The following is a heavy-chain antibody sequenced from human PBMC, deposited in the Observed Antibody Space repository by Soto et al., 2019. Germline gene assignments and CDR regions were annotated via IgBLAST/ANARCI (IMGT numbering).Heavy chain of an antibody. Sequence: QLQLVQSGAEVKKPGSSVKVSCKASGGTFSAYAISWVRQAPGQGLEWMGGILPLSGTTNYTQRFQGRVTISADKSTSTAYMEVSSLRSEDTAMYYCARAKPTKYYDYVWGDYRRGGMDVWGQGTTVTVSS. CDR2: ILPLSGTT. J-gene: IGHJ6*02. D-gene: IGHD3-16*02. CDR1: GGTFSAYA. V-gene: IGHV1-69*06. CDR3: ARAKPTKYYDYVWGDYRRGGMDV.